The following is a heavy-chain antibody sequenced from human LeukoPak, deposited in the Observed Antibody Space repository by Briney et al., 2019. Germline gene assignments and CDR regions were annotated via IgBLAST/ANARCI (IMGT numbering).Heavy chain of an antibody. CDR1: TFTFGDYP. V-gene: IGHV3-49*04. CDR2: IKTKPFGGTS. J-gene: IGHJ3*01. CDR3: TRHQSPYLDAFDL. Sequence: GGSLRLSCTSATFTFGDYPLSWVRQAPGRGVEWITFIKTKPFGGTSEYAASVKGRFTFSRDDSKNIAYLQMNRLNTEDTAVYYCTRHQSPYLDAFDLWGQGTMVTVAS. D-gene: IGHD2-2*01.